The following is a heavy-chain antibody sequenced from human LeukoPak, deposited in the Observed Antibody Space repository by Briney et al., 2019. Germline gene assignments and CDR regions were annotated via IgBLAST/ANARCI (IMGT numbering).Heavy chain of an antibody. CDR1: GFTSINFA. CDR2: LIVGSGAT. Sequence: SVKVSCKASGFTSINFAVQWVRQARGQRLEWIGWLIVGSGATKCAQDFQERVTITRDLSTSTLYMELRSLTSEDTAVYYCAADLSNPRMGASYLDSWGQGTLVTVSS. CDR3: AADLSNPRMGASYLDS. J-gene: IGHJ4*02. D-gene: IGHD3-16*01. V-gene: IGHV1-58*01.